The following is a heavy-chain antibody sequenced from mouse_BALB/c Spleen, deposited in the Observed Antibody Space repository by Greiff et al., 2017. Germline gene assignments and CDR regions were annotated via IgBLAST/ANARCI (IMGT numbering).Heavy chain of an antibody. CDR3: ARGPITTVPMDY. J-gene: IGHJ4*01. Sequence: DVHLVESGGGLVKPGGSLKLSCAASGFTFSDYYMYWVRQTPEKRLEWVATISDGGSYTYYPDSVKGRFTISRDNAKNNLYLQMSSLKSEDTAMYYCARGPITTVPMDYWGQGTSVTVSS. D-gene: IGHD1-1*01. CDR2: ISDGGSYT. CDR1: GFTFSDYY. V-gene: IGHV5-4*02.